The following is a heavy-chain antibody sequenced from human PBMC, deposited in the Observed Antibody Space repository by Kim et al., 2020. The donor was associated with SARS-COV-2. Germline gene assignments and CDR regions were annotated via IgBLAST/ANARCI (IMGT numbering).Heavy chain of an antibody. D-gene: IGHD6-19*01. V-gene: IGHV4-39*01. CDR2: IYYSGST. CDR1: GGSISSSSYY. CDR3: ARHPRQWLVLPHFDY. Sequence: SETLSLTCTVSGGSISSSSYYWGWIRQPPGKGLEWIGSIYYSGSTYYNPSLKSRVTISVDTSKNQFSLKLSSVTAADTAVYYCARHPRQWLVLPHFDYWGQGTLVTVSS. J-gene: IGHJ4*02.